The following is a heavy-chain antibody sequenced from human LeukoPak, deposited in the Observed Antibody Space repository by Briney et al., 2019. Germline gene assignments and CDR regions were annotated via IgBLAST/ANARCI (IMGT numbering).Heavy chain of an antibody. D-gene: IGHD1-26*01. CDR2: ISYDGRDK. J-gene: IGHJ4*02. Sequence: GRSLRLSCAASGFTFSTYAMHWVRQAPGKGLEWVTVISYDGRDKKYADSVKGRFSIPRDNSKSTLYLQMDSLRSEDTAVYYCAKDSGNYANYYFDHWGQGTLVTVSS. V-gene: IGHV3-30*04. CDR3: AKDSGNYANYYFDH. CDR1: GFTFSTYA.